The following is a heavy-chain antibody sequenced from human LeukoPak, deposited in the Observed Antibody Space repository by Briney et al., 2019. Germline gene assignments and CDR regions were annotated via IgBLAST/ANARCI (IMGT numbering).Heavy chain of an antibody. CDR1: GGSLSKSY. Sequence: SETLALTCTVSGGSLSKSYWSWIRRPPGKGRVGVGDIYYSGSTNYNPSLKSRVTISVDTSKTQFSLRLTSVTAADRAVYYCATTSKYYDSSGDYYNWFDPWGQGTLVTVSS. CDR3: ATTSKYYDSSGDYYNWFDP. J-gene: IGHJ5*02. CDR2: IYYSGST. V-gene: IGHV4-59*01. D-gene: IGHD3-22*01.